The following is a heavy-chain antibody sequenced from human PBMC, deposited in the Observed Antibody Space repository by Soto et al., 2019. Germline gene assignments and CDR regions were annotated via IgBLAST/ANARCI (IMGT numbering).Heavy chain of an antibody. CDR2: IIPIFGTA. Sequence: SVKDSCKASGGTFSSYAISWVRQAPGQGLEWMGGIIPIFGTANYAQKFQGRVTITADESTSTAYMELSSLRSEDTAVYYCAGWFGELSPPLYYYGMDVWGQGTTVTVSS. CDR3: AGWFGELSPPLYYYGMDV. CDR1: GGTFSSYA. J-gene: IGHJ6*02. D-gene: IGHD3-10*01. V-gene: IGHV1-69*13.